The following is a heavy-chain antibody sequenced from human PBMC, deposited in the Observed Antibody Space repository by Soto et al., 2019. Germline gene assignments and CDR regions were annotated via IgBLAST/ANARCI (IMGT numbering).Heavy chain of an antibody. CDR3: ARAYPSTMSTAIEY. Sequence: QVQLVESGGGVVQPGRSLRLSCAASGFTFSTYALHWVRQAPGKGLEWVAVISYDGSNKFYADSVKGRFTISRDNSKNTLSLQMNTLTTEDTAVYYCARAYPSTMSTAIEYWGEGTLVTVSS. CDR1: GFTFSTYA. V-gene: IGHV3-30-3*01. J-gene: IGHJ4*02. D-gene: IGHD4-17*01. CDR2: ISYDGSNK.